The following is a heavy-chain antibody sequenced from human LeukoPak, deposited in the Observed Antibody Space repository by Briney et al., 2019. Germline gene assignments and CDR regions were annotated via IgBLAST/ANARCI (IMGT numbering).Heavy chain of an antibody. Sequence: GGSLRLSCAASGFTFSSHGMHWVRQAPGKGLEWVAVIWYDGSDKYYADSVKGRFTISRDNSKNTLYLQMNSLRAEDTAVYYCARDHSSGWYSDYFDYWGQGTLVTVSS. D-gene: IGHD6-19*01. CDR2: IWYDGSDK. J-gene: IGHJ4*02. CDR3: ARDHSSGWYSDYFDY. V-gene: IGHV3-33*01. CDR1: GFTFSSHG.